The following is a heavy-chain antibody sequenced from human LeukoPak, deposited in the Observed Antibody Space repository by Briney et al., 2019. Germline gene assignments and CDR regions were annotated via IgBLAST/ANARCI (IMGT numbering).Heavy chain of an antibody. D-gene: IGHD2-15*01. CDR3: ARDLGGYCSGGSCYSWLQNWFDP. J-gene: IGHJ5*02. Sequence: GASVKVSCTASGYTFTSYDINWVRQATGQGLEWMGWMKPNRGNTGYAQKFQGRVTMTRDTSISTAYMELSRLRSDDTAVYYCARDLGGYCSGGSCYSWLQNWFDPWGQGTLVTVSS. CDR2: MKPNRGNT. CDR1: GYTFTSYD. V-gene: IGHV1-8*02.